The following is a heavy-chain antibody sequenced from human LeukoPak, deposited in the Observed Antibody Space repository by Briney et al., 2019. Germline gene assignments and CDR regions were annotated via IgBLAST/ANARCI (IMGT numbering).Heavy chain of an antibody. CDR3: ARAKDSSGYYSLYYFDN. CDR1: GGSVSDYY. Sequence: SETLSLTCTVSGGSVSDYYWSWIRQSPGKGLEWIGYIYHSGSASYNPSLMSRLTISVDTSKNQFSLKLSSVTAADTAVYYCARAKDSSGYYSLYYFDNWGQGTLVTVSS. J-gene: IGHJ4*02. CDR2: IYHSGSA. V-gene: IGHV4-59*02. D-gene: IGHD3-22*01.